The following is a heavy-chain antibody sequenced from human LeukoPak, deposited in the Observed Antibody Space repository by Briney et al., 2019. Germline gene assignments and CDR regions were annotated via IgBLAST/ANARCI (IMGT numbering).Heavy chain of an antibody. CDR3: VRRSPRDCSTTSCYSSSWYFDY. V-gene: IGHV3-64D*06. CDR1: GFTFSSYA. Sequence: GGSLRLSCSASGFTFSSYAMHWVRQTPGKGLEYVSDISINGGSKYYTDSVKGRFTISRDNAKNTLYLQMSSLRAEDTAVYYCVRRSPRDCSTTSCYSSSWYFDYWGQGTLVTVSS. CDR2: ISINGGSK. J-gene: IGHJ4*02. D-gene: IGHD2-2*02.